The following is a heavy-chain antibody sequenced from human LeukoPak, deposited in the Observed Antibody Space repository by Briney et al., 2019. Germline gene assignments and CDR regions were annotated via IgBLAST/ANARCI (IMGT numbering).Heavy chain of an antibody. CDR3: ARDGMGYYDSSGYYYGIYYYYYMDV. CDR2: IYTSGST. CDR1: GFTVSSNY. Sequence: PGGSLRLSCAASGFTVSSNYMSWIRQPAGKGLEWIGRIYTSGSTNYNPSLKSRVTISVDTSKNQFSLKLSSVTAADTAVYYCARDGMGYYDSSGYYYGIYYYYYMDVWGKGTTVTVSS. V-gene: IGHV4-4*07. D-gene: IGHD3-22*01. J-gene: IGHJ6*03.